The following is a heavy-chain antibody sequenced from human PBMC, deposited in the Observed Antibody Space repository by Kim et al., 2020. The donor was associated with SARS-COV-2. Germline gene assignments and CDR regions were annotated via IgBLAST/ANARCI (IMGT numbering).Heavy chain of an antibody. Sequence: GGSLRLSCAASGFTFSSYGMHWVRQAPGKGLEWVAVISYDGSNKYYADSVKGRFTISRDNSKNTLYLQMNSLRAEDTAVYYCAKDIGEDQLPIDYYYYYGMDVWGQGTTVTVSS. J-gene: IGHJ6*02. V-gene: IGHV3-30*18. CDR3: AKDIGEDQLPIDYYYYYGMDV. CDR2: ISYDGSNK. CDR1: GFTFSSYG. D-gene: IGHD2-2*01.